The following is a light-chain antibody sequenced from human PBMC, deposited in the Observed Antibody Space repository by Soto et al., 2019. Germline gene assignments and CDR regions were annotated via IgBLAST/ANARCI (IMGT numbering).Light chain of an antibody. CDR3: QSYDISLSGSVV. J-gene: IGLJ2*01. CDR2: GNN. V-gene: IGLV1-40*01. Sequence: QSVLTQPASVSGSPGQSITISCTGSSSNLGAGYDVHWYQQFPGTAPKLLIYGNNNRPSGVPDRFSGSKSGTSASLAITGLQADDEADYYCQSYDISLSGSVVFGGGTKLTVL. CDR1: SSNLGAGYD.